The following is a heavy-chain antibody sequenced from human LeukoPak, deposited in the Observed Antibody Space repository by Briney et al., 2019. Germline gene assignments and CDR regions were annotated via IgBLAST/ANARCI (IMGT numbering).Heavy chain of an antibody. D-gene: IGHD2-2*01. J-gene: IGHJ5*02. V-gene: IGHV1-69*13. CDR1: GYTFPSYG. CDR3: ARDRGYQLLSGWFDP. Sequence: SVKVSCKASGYTFPSYGISWMRQAPGQGLEWMGGIIPIFGAANYAQKFQGRVTITADESTSTAYMELSSLRSDDTAVYYCARDRGYQLLSGWFDPWGQGTMVTVSS. CDR2: IIPIFGAA.